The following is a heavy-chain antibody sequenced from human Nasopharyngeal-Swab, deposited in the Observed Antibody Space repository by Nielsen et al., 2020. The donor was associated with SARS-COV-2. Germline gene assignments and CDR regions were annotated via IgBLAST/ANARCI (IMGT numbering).Heavy chain of an antibody. J-gene: IGHJ1*01. V-gene: IGHV3-15*01. CDR3: TTALNPLYYYDSSGDYSPGAEYFQH. Sequence: ESLKISCAASGFTFSNAWMSWVRQAPGKGLEWVGRIKSKTDGGTTDYAAPVKGRFTISRDDSKNTLYLHMNSLKTEDTAVYYCTTALNPLYYYDSSGDYSPGAEYFQHWGQGTLVTVSS. D-gene: IGHD3-22*01. CDR1: GFTFSNAW. CDR2: IKSKTDGGTT.